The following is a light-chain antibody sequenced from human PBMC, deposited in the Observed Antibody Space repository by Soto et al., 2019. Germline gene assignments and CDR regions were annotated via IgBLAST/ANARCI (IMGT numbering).Light chain of an antibody. CDR1: SRDVGIYNY. V-gene: IGLV2-11*01. CDR3: CSYAGSYTWV. Sequence: QSVLTQPRSVSGSPGQSVTISCTGTSRDVGIYNYVSWYQHHPDKAPKLIIYDVNKRPSGVPDRFSASKSGSTASLTISGLQAEDESDYYCCSYAGSYTWVFGGGTQLTVL. J-gene: IGLJ3*02. CDR2: DVN.